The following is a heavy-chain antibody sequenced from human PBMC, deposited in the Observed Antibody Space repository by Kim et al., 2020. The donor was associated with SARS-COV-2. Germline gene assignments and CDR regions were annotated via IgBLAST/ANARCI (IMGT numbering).Heavy chain of an antibody. CDR2: NK. J-gene: IGHJ4*02. D-gene: IGHD5-12*01. V-gene: IGHV3-30*03. CDR3: ARGYSGYAIDY. Sequence: NKYYADSVKGRFTISRDKSKDSLDLQMNSLRGEDMAVYYCARGYSGYAIDYWGQGTLVTVSS.